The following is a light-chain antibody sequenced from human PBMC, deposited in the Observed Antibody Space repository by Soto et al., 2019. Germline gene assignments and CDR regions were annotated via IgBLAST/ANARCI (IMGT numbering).Light chain of an antibody. V-gene: IGKV1-5*03. CDR3: QQFASLVT. Sequence: DIQMTQSPSTLSASVGDRVTITCRASQNIENSLAWYQQTPGKAPKLLIYKASNLETGVPSRFSGSGSGTEFTLSISSLQPEDLVTYYCQQFASLVTFGGGTKV. CDR2: KAS. J-gene: IGKJ4*01. CDR1: QNIENS.